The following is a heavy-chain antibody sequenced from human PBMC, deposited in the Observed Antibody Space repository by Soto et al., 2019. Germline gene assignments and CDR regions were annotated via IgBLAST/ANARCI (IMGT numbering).Heavy chain of an antibody. Sequence: QVQLVQSGAEVKKPGSSVRVSCKTSEGTFNNYAISWVRQAPGQGLEWMGGIIPLFDAVKYAQKFQGRVTITADKSTSTAYMELSSLTSDDTAIYYCARMATSGTLNWFDPWGQGTLVTVSS. CDR2: IIPLFDAV. CDR1: EGTFNNYA. CDR3: ARMATSGTLNWFDP. J-gene: IGHJ5*02. V-gene: IGHV1-69*06.